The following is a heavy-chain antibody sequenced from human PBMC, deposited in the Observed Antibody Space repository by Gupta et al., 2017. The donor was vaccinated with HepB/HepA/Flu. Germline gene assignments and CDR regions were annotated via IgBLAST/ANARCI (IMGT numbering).Heavy chain of an antibody. J-gene: IGHJ3*02. V-gene: IGHV3-23*01. Sequence: EVQLLESGGGLVQPGGSLRLSYAASNFTFSRYAMTWVRLPPGKGLEWVSSISSHGFGTYYADSVKGRFTISRDNSQDTLFLHMNSLKVADTAMYYCVSNNSGRAFDIWGQGTMVTVSS. CDR1: NFTFSRYA. CDR2: ISSHGFGT. D-gene: IGHD1-1*01. CDR3: VSNNSGRAFDI.